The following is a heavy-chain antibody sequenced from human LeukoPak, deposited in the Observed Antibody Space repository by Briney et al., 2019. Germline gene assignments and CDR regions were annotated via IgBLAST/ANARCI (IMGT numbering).Heavy chain of an antibody. CDR3: AKGEERELLPGWFDP. D-gene: IGHD1-7*01. CDR1: GGTFSSYA. J-gene: IGHJ5*02. Sequence: SVKVSCKASGGTFSSYAISWVRQAPGQGLEWMGGIIPIFGTANYAQKFQGRVTITTDESTSTAYMELSSLRSEDTAVYYCAKGEERELLPGWFDPWGQGTLVTVSS. V-gene: IGHV1-69*05. CDR2: IIPIFGTA.